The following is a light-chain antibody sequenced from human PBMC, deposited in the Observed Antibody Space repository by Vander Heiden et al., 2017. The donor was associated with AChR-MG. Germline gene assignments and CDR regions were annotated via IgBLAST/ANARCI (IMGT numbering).Light chain of an antibody. CDR3: MQALQTL. Sequence: DIVMTQSPLSLPVTAGEPASISCRSSQSLLHSNGYNYLDWYLQKPGQSPQLLIYLGSNRASGVPDRFSGSGSGTDFTLKISRVEAEDVGVYYCMQALQTLFGQGTKLEIK. J-gene: IGKJ2*01. CDR2: LGS. CDR1: QSLLHSNGYNY. V-gene: IGKV2-28*01.